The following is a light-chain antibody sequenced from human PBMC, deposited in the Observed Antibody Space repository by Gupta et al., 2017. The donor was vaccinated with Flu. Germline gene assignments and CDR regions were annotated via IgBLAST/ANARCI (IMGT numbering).Light chain of an antibody. CDR3: LQDNDHWT. J-gene: IGKJ1*01. CDR1: QSINSW. CDR2: KAS. V-gene: IGKV1-5*03. Sequence: DIQMTQSPSTLSASVGDRVTITCRATQSINSWLAWYQQKPGKAPKLLIYKASGLESGVPSRFRGSGSGTEFTLTISRVQPDDFATYYCLQDNDHWTFGQGTKVEV.